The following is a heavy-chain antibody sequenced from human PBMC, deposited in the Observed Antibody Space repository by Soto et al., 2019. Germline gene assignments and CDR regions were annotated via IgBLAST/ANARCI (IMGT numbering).Heavy chain of an antibody. CDR2: IWYDGSNK. V-gene: IGHV3-33*01. CDR3: ARVTFDQVQLERHRGNYYYYYMDV. D-gene: IGHD1-1*01. J-gene: IGHJ6*03. Sequence: GGSLRLSCAASGFTFSSYGMHWVRQAPGKGLEWVAVIWYDGSNKYYADSVKGRFTISRDNSKNTLYLQMNSLRAEDTAVYYCARVTFDQVQLERHRGNYYYYYMDVWGKGTTVTVSS. CDR1: GFTFSSYG.